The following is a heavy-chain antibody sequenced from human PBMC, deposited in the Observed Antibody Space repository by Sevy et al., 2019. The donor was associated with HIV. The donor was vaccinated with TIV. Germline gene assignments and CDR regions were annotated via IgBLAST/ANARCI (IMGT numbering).Heavy chain of an antibody. Sequence: GGSLRLSCAASGFTVSSNYMSWVRQAPGKGLEWVSVIYSGGSTYYADSVKGRFTISRDNSKNTLYLQMNSLRAEDTAVYYCARDTREAAGYYYYYGMDVWGQGTTVTVSS. CDR1: GFTVSSNY. D-gene: IGHD6-13*01. V-gene: IGHV3-53*01. CDR2: IYSGGST. J-gene: IGHJ6*02. CDR3: ARDTREAAGYYYYYGMDV.